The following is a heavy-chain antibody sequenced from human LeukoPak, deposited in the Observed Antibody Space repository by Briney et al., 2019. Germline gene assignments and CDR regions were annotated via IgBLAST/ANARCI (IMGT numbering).Heavy chain of an antibody. D-gene: IGHD3-10*01. CDR3: ARGLMMGAKYYGSGREVDY. CDR1: GFTFSSYE. Sequence: PGGSLRLSCAASGFTFSSYEMNWVRQAPGKGLEWVSYISSSGSTIYYADSVKGRFTISRDNAKNSPYLQMNSLRAEDTAVYYCARGLMMGAKYYGSGREVDYWGQGTLVTVSS. V-gene: IGHV3-48*03. CDR2: ISSSGSTI. J-gene: IGHJ4*02.